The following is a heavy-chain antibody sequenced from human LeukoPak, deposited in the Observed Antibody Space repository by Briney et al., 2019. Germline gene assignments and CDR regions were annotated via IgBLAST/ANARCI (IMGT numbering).Heavy chain of an antibody. CDR3: ATPYYYDSSGCAGDGYFDY. Sequence: GSSVKVSCKASGGTFSSYAISWVRQAPGQGLGWMGGIIPIFGTANYAQKFQGRVTITTDESTSTAYMELSSLRSEDTAVYYCATPYYYDSSGCAGDGYFDYWGQGTLVTVSS. CDR2: IIPIFGTA. CDR1: GGTFSSYA. D-gene: IGHD3-22*01. J-gene: IGHJ4*02. V-gene: IGHV1-69*05.